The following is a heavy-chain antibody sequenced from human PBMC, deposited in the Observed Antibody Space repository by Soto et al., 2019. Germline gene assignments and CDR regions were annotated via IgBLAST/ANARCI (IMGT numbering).Heavy chain of an antibody. V-gene: IGHV1-69*13. J-gene: IGHJ3*02. D-gene: IGHD3-22*01. Sequence: GASVKVSCKASGGTFSSYAISWVRRAPGQGLEWMGGIIPTFGTANYAQKFQGRVTITADESTSTAYMELSSLRSEDTAVYYCARMDRADYYDSSGQPPGAFDIWGQGTMVTVSS. CDR2: IIPTFGTA. CDR1: GGTFSSYA. CDR3: ARMDRADYYDSSGQPPGAFDI.